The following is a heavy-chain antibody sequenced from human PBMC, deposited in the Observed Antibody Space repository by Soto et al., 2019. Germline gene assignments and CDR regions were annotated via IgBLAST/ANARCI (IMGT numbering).Heavy chain of an antibody. V-gene: IGHV1-69*02. Sequence: GASVKVSCKASGGTLSSYTISWVRQAPGQGLEWMGRIIPILGIANYAQKFQGRVTITADKSTSTAYMELSSLRSEDTAVYYCAIPPPDTAMAPVDYWGQGTLVTVSS. D-gene: IGHD5-18*01. CDR1: GGTLSSYT. CDR3: AIPPPDTAMAPVDY. CDR2: IIPILGIA. J-gene: IGHJ4*02.